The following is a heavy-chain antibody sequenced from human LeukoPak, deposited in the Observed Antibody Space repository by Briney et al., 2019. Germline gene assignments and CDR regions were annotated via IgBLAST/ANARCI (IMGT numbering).Heavy chain of an antibody. D-gene: IGHD2-21*02. CDR3: TTDLNVVTAIHRLYYFDY. CDR2: IKSKTDGGTT. CDR1: GFTFSNAR. Sequence: GGSLRLSCAASGFTFSNARMSWVRQAPGKGLEWVGRIKSKTDGGTTDYAAPVKGRFTISRDDSKNTLYLQMNSLKTEDTAVYYCTTDLNVVTAIHRLYYFDYWGQGTLVTVSS. J-gene: IGHJ4*02. V-gene: IGHV3-15*01.